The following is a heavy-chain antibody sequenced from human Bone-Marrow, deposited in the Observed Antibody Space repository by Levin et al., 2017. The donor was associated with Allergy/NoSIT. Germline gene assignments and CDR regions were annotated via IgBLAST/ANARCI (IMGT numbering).Heavy chain of an antibody. CDR1: GFSFRNYW. CDR3: ATDQRYGMAL. CDR2: INGDGTAI. J-gene: IGHJ6*02. D-gene: IGHD1-1*01. V-gene: IGHV3-74*03. Sequence: GESLKISCAASGFSFRNYWVHWVRQAPGKEPMWVSHINGDGTAITYADSVRGRFTISRDDTKNTVSLQMNSLRAEDTAVYYCATDQRYGMALWGQGTTVTVSS.